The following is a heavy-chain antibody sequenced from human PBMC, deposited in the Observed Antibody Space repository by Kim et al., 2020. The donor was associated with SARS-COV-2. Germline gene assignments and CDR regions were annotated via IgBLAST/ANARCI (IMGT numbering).Heavy chain of an antibody. Sequence: GGSLRLSCAASGFTFTPTWMHWVRQAPGKGLVWVSRITGDGTTTYADSVKGRFTISRDNAKNTLYLQMDNLRAEDTAVYYCARDFFYSIDYWGQRALVTV. CDR1: GFTFTPTW. D-gene: IGHD2-21*01. V-gene: IGHV3-74*03. CDR2: ITGDGTTT. J-gene: IGHJ4*01. CDR3: ARDFFYSIDY.